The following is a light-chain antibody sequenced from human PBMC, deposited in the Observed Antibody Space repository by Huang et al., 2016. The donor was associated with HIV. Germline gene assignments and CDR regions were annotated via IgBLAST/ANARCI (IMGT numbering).Light chain of an antibody. CDR1: QSLRHRNGLNY. J-gene: IGKJ2*01. CDR3: MEALQTPYT. CDR2: FGS. Sequence: DVVMTQSPLSLPVPPGEPASISCRSSQSLRHRNGLNYLDWYLQKPGQSPQLLIHFGSRRASGVPDRFSGGGSGTDFSLNISRVEAEDAGIYYCMEALQTPYTFGQGTKLEIK. V-gene: IGKV2-28*01.